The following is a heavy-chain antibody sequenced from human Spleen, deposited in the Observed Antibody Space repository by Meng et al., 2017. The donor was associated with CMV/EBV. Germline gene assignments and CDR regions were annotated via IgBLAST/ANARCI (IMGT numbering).Heavy chain of an antibody. D-gene: IGHD4-23*01. Sequence: ASVKVSCKASGYTFTSCGISWVRQAPGQGLEWMGWINTYNGNTNYAQKLQGRVTVTTDTSTSTAYMEVRSLRSDDTAVYYCARMTDYDGNADLPYYYYGMDVWGQGTTVTVSS. CDR3: ARMTDYDGNADLPYYYYGMDV. CDR1: GYTFTSCG. CDR2: INTYNGNT. J-gene: IGHJ6*02. V-gene: IGHV1-18*01.